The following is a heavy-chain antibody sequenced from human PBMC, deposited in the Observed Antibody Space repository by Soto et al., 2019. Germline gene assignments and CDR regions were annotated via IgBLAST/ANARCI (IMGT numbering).Heavy chain of an antibody. V-gene: IGHV3-23*01. CDR3: AKGVDIVVVTAIVLFDH. CDR1: GFTFNSHA. Sequence: PGGSLRLSCSASGFTFNSHAMSWVRQAPGKGLEWVSAITGSGGDTYYADSVKGRFTISRDNSKNTLFLQMNTLKAEDTAVYYCAKGVDIVVVTAIVLFDHWGQGTLVTVSS. CDR2: ITGSGGDT. D-gene: IGHD2-21*02. J-gene: IGHJ4*02.